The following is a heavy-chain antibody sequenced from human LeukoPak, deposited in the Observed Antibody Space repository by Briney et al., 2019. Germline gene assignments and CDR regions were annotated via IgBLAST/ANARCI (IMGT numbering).Heavy chain of an antibody. CDR1: GFTFSSYA. CDR3: AKAGAVVVVAAKYFDY. V-gene: IGHV3-23*01. CDR2: ISGSGGST. D-gene: IGHD2-15*01. J-gene: IGHJ4*02. Sequence: PGGSLRLSCAASGFTFSSYAMSWVRQAPGKGLEWVSAISGSGGSTYYADSVKGRFTISRDNSKNTLYLQMNSLSAEDTAVYYCAKAGAVVVVAAKYFDYWGQGTLVTVSS.